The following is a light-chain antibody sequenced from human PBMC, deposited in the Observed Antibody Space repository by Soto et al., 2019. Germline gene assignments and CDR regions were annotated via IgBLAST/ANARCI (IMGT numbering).Light chain of an antibody. CDR2: DAS. CDR3: QQYNSYPIT. J-gene: IGKJ5*01. Sequence: DIQMPQSPSTLSASVGDRVTITCRASRSISNWLAWFQQKPGKAPKLLIYDASSLESGVPSRFSGSGSGTEFTLTISSLQPDDFATYYCQQYNSYPITFGQGTRLEIK. CDR1: RSISNW. V-gene: IGKV1-5*01.